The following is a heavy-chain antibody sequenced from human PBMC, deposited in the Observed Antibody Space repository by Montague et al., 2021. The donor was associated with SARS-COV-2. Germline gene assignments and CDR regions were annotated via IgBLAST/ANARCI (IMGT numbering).Heavy chain of an antibody. Sequence: SLRLSCEASGFTFRSYWMHLFRQVPGRGPVWVSRIRPDRTSSHYSPSVKVRFIITRDNAKNTLSLEMTNLRVDDTAIYYCVRPLWFGDSDYYFEDWGQGTLVSVSS. CDR2: IRPDRTSS. J-gene: IGHJ4*02. D-gene: IGHD3-10*01. CDR3: VRPLWFGDSDYYFED. V-gene: IGHV3-74*01. CDR1: GFTFRSYW.